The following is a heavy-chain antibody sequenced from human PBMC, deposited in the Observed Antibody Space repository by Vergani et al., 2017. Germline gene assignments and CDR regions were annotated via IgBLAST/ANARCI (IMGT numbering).Heavy chain of an antibody. CDR2: IYYSGST. Sequence: QVQLQASCPGLVKPSETLSLTCTVSGGSISSYYWSWIRQPPGKGLEWIGYIYYSGSTNYNPSLKSRVTISVDTSKNQFSLKLSSVTAADTAVYYCARCSGAAGNWFDPWGQGTLVTVSS. V-gene: IGHV4-59*01. CDR3: ARCSGAAGNWFDP. CDR1: GGSISSYY. J-gene: IGHJ5*02. D-gene: IGHD2-15*01.